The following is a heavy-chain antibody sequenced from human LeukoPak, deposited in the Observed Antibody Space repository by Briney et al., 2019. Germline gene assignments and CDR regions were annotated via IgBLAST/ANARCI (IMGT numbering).Heavy chain of an antibody. Sequence: GGSLRLSCAASGFTFSSYSMNWVRQAPGKGLEWVSSISSSSSYIYYADSVKGRFTISRDNAKKSLYLQMNSLRAEDTSVYYCARDWSAMVDYWGQGTLVTVSS. D-gene: IGHD3-3*01. J-gene: IGHJ4*02. V-gene: IGHV3-21*01. CDR1: GFTFSSYS. CDR2: ISSSSSYI. CDR3: ARDWSAMVDY.